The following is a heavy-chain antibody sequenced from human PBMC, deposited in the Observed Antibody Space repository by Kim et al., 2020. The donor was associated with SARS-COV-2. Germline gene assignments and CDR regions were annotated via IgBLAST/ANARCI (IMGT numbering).Heavy chain of an antibody. Sequence: GGSLRLSCAASGFTFSSYAMSWVRQAPGKGLEWVSAISGSGGSTYYADSVKGRFTISRDNSKNPLYLQMNSLRAEDTAVYYCAKDPHYDFWSGYYFDYWGQGTLVTVSS. D-gene: IGHD3-3*01. V-gene: IGHV3-23*01. J-gene: IGHJ4*02. CDR1: GFTFSSYA. CDR2: ISGSGGST. CDR3: AKDPHYDFWSGYYFDY.